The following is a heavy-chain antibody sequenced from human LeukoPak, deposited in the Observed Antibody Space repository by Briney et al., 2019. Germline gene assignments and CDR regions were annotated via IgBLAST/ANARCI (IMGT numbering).Heavy chain of an antibody. CDR2: MNPNSGNT. V-gene: IGHV1-8*01. CDR1: GYTFTSYD. D-gene: IGHD6-19*01. J-gene: IGHJ6*02. Sequence: ASVKVSCKASGYTFTSYDINWVRQATGQGLEWMGWMNPNSGNTGYAQKFQGRVTMTRNTSISTAYMGLSSLRSEDTAVYYCARSGWPYTSTYYYYYGMDVWGQGTTVTVSS. CDR3: ARSGWPYTSTYYYYYGMDV.